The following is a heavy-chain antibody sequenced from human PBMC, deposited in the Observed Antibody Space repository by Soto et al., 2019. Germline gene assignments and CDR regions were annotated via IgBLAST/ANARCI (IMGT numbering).Heavy chain of an antibody. CDR3: AKDWVITFGGVDY. D-gene: IGHD3-16*01. Sequence: GSLRLSCAASGFTFSSYGMHWVRQAPGKGLEWVAVISYDGSNKYYADSVKGRFTISRDNSKNTLYLQMNSLRAEDTAVYYCAKDWVITFGGVDYWGQGTMVTVSA. CDR2: ISYDGSNK. CDR1: GFTFSSYG. J-gene: IGHJ4*02. V-gene: IGHV3-30*18.